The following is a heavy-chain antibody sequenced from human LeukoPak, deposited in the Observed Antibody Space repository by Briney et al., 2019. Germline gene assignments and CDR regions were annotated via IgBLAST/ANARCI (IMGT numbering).Heavy chain of an antibody. CDR1: GFTFSNYA. V-gene: IGHV3-23*01. Sequence: GGSLRLSCAASGFTFSNYAMDWVRQAPGKGLEWVSAISGSGGSTYYADSVKGRFTISRDNSKNTLYLQMNSLRAEDTAVYYCAKRPGYSSSWYYFDSWGQGTPVTVSS. D-gene: IGHD6-13*01. J-gene: IGHJ4*02. CDR3: AKRPGYSSSWYYFDS. CDR2: ISGSGGST.